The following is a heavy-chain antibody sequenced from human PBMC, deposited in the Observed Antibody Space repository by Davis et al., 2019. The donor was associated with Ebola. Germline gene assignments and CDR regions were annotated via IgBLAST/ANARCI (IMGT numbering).Heavy chain of an antibody. V-gene: IGHV3-23*01. CDR2: IGGSGDTA. Sequence: SLKISCVASGFTFSSYVMGWVRQAPGKGLEWVSRIGGSGDTADYGDSVRGRFTISRDNARDALYLQMDSLRVEDTAIYYCARDAFSLSRYDTEDHWGQGTLVTVSS. CDR1: GFTFSSYV. D-gene: IGHD3-9*01. J-gene: IGHJ4*02. CDR3: ARDAFSLSRYDTEDH.